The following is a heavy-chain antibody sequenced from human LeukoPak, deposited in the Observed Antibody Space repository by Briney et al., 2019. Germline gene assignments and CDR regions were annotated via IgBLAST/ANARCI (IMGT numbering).Heavy chain of an antibody. V-gene: IGHV3-66*01. CDR3: ARGYSSSWYFDY. Sequence: SGGSLRLSCAASGFTVSSNYMSWVRQAPGKGLECVSVIYSGGSTYHADSVKGRFTISRDNSKNTLYLQMNSLRAEDTAEYYRARGYSSSWYFDYWGQGTPVTVSS. J-gene: IGHJ4*02. CDR2: IYSGGST. CDR1: GFTVSSNY. D-gene: IGHD6-13*01.